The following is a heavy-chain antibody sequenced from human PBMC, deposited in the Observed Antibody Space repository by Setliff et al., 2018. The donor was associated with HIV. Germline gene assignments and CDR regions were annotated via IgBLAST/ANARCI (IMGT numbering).Heavy chain of an antibody. CDR3: ARQFSNSFDS. V-gene: IGHV1-18*01. CDR2: ISTYNGNT. Sequence: ASVKVSCKASGYTFTSYGITWVRQAPGQGLEWMGWISTYNGNTHYAQKLQGRVTMTTDTSTSTAYMELRSLTSDDTAVYYCARQFSNSFDSWGQGTLVTVSS. D-gene: IGHD7-27*01. CDR1: GYTFTSYG. J-gene: IGHJ4*02.